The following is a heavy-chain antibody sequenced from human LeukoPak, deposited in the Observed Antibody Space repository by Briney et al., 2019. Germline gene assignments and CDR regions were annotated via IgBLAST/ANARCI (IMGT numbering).Heavy chain of an antibody. V-gene: IGHV1-18*01. D-gene: IGHD3-9*01. Sequence: ASVKVSCKASGYNFNSYGISWVRQTPGQGLEWMGWISVHNGNTNYAQKLQGRVIMTTDTSTSTAYMELRSLRSDDTAVYYCARDYYDILTGYYNFDYRGQGTLVTVSS. J-gene: IGHJ4*02. CDR1: GYNFNSYG. CDR3: ARDYYDILTGYYNFDY. CDR2: ISVHNGNT.